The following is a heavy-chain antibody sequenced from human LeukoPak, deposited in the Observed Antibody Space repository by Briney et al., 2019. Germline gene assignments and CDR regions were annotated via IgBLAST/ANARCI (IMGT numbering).Heavy chain of an antibody. Sequence: GGSLRLSCAASGFTFISYAMSWVRQAPGKGLEWVSGISGSGDTTYYADSVKGRFTISRDNSNNTLYLQMNILRAEDTAVYYCAKAPVGYYYDSSGERYFDYWGQGTLVTVSS. D-gene: IGHD3-22*01. CDR1: GFTFISYA. J-gene: IGHJ4*02. CDR3: AKAPVGYYYDSSGERYFDY. CDR2: ISGSGDTT. V-gene: IGHV3-23*01.